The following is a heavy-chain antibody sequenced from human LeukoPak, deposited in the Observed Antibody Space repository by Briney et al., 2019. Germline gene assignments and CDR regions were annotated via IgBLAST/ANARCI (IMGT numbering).Heavy chain of an antibody. CDR3: TRDEDFYSSSSDY. Sequence: GGSLRLSCAASGFTFSSYWMSWVRQAPGKGLEWVANIKQDGSEKYYVDSVKGRFTISRDNAKNSLYLQMNSLRAEDTAVYYCTRDEDFYSSSSDYWGQGTLVTVSS. J-gene: IGHJ4*02. CDR2: IKQDGSEK. V-gene: IGHV3-7*01. CDR1: GFTFSSYW. D-gene: IGHD6-6*01.